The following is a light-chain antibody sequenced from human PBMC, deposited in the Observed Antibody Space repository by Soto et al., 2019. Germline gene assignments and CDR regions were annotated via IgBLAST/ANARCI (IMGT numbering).Light chain of an antibody. V-gene: IGKV1-5*03. CDR2: KAS. CDR1: QSISSW. Sequence: DIQMTQAPSILSASLGESVTITCRASQSISSWLAWYQQKPGNAPNLLIHKASHLESGVPSRFSGSGSGTEFTLTISSLQPGDFATYYCQHYNTYPWTFGQGTKVDIK. J-gene: IGKJ1*01. CDR3: QHYNTYPWT.